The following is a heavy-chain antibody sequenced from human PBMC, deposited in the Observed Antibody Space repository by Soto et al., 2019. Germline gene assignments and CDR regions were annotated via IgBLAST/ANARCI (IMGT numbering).Heavy chain of an antibody. CDR2: INAGNGNT. Sequence: ASVKVSCKASGYTFTSYAMHWVRQAPGQRLEWMGWINAGNGNTKYSQKFQGRVTITRDTSASTAYMELSSLSSEDTAVYYCAREGTMHCSGGSCQNAFDIWGQGTMVTVS. V-gene: IGHV1-3*01. CDR3: AREGTMHCSGGSCQNAFDI. J-gene: IGHJ3*02. D-gene: IGHD2-15*01. CDR1: GYTFTSYA.